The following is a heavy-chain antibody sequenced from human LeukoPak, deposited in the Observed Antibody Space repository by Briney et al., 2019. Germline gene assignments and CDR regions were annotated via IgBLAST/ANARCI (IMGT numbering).Heavy chain of an antibody. CDR3: AKESYNHPEGY. J-gene: IGHJ4*02. Sequence: SGGSLRLSCAASGFTFSSFALSWVRQAPGKGLEWVSSISATGRTTYYADSVKGRFAISRDNSKNTLYMQMSSLRAEDTAIYYCAKESYNHPEGYWGQGTLVTVSS. CDR2: ISATGRTT. D-gene: IGHD1-26*01. CDR1: GFTFSSFA. V-gene: IGHV3-23*01.